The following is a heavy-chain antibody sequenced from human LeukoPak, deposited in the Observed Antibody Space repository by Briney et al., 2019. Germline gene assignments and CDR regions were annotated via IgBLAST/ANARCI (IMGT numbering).Heavy chain of an antibody. CDR1: GGSISSYY. Sequence: SETLSLTCTVSGGSISSYYWSWIRQPPGKGLEWIGYIYYSGSTNYNPSLKSRVTISVDTSKNQLSLKLSSVSAADTAVYYCARDFASTDQIDYWGQGTLVTVSS. CDR3: ARDFASTDQIDY. J-gene: IGHJ4*02. CDR2: IYYSGST. V-gene: IGHV4-59*12. D-gene: IGHD2-8*02.